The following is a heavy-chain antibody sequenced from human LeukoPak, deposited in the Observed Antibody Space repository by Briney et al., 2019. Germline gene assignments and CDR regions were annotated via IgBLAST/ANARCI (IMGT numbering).Heavy chain of an antibody. CDR3: ARVQRAPYYDCWSGPFDP. V-gene: IGHV1-69*01. J-gene: IGHJ5*02. CDR2: IIPIFGTA. D-gene: IGHD3-3*01. CDR1: GGTFSSYA. Sequence: ASVKVSCKASGGTFSSYAISWVRQAPGQGLEWMGGIIPIFGTANYAQKFQGRVTITADESTSTAYMELSSLRSEDTAVYYCARVQRAPYYDCWSGPFDPWGQGTLVTVSS.